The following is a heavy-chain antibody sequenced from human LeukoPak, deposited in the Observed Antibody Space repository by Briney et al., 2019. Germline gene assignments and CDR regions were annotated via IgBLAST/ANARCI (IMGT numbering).Heavy chain of an antibody. CDR2: IIPIFGTA. CDR3: ARNPSGSYENWFDP. D-gene: IGHD1-26*01. Sequence: GASVKVSCKASGGTFSSYAISWVRQTPGQGLEWMGGIIPIFGTANYAQKFQGRVTITADKSTSTAHMELSSLRSEDTAVYYCARNPSGSYENWFDPWGQGTLVTVSS. V-gene: IGHV1-69*06. J-gene: IGHJ5*02. CDR1: GGTFSSYA.